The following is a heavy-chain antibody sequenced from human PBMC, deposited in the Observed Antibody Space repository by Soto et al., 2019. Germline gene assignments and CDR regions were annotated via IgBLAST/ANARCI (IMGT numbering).Heavy chain of an antibody. Sequence: SETLSLTCTVSGGSISSGTYYWGWIRQPPGKGLECIGSIYYSGSTYYNPSLKSRVTISVDTSKNTLYLEMNTLRAEDTAVYFCARDVGAVGPELDCWGQGTLVTVSS. D-gene: IGHD6-19*01. J-gene: IGHJ4*02. CDR1: GGSISSGTYY. V-gene: IGHV4-39*02. CDR3: ARDVGAVGPELDC. CDR2: IYYSGST.